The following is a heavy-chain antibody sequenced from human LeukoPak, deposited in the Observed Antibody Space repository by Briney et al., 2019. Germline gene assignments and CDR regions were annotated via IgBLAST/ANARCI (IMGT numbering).Heavy chain of an antibody. CDR3: ATTANGNHHWDH. V-gene: IGHV5-51*01. CDR2: IYAGNSET. CDR1: GYSFSTYW. D-gene: IGHD1-14*01. J-gene: IGHJ4*02. Sequence: GESLKISCEGSGYSFSTYWIGWVRQMPGKGLEWMGIIYAGNSETRYSPSFQGQVTISADKSTRTAHLQWSSLEASDTAMYYCATTANGNHHWDHWGQGTLVTVSS.